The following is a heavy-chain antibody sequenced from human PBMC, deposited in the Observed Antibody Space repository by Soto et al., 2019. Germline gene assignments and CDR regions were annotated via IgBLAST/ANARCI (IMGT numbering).Heavy chain of an antibody. D-gene: IGHD3-22*01. CDR1: GYTFTSYG. Sequence: ASVKVSCKASGYTFTSYGISWVRQAPGQGLEWMGWISAYNGNTNYAQKLQGRVTMTTDTSTSTAYMELRSLRSDDTAVYYCARVVTMIVVVIDYFDYWGQGTLVTVSS. V-gene: IGHV1-18*01. J-gene: IGHJ4*02. CDR3: ARVVTMIVVVIDYFDY. CDR2: ISAYNGNT.